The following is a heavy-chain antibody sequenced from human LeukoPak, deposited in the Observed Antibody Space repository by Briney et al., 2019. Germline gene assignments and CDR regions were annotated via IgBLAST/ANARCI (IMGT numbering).Heavy chain of an antibody. CDR2: ISSGSTTI. J-gene: IGHJ4*02. D-gene: IGHD5-12*01. Sequence: GGSLRLSCAASGFTFNNYNINWVRQAPGKGLEWVSYISSGSTTIYYADSVKGRFTISRDNAKNSLYLQMNSLRAEDTAVYYYARDDGYSGYDRRRRGFSLDYWGQGTLVTVSS. V-gene: IGHV3-48*01. CDR1: GFTFNNYN. CDR3: ARDDGYSGYDRRRRGFSLDY.